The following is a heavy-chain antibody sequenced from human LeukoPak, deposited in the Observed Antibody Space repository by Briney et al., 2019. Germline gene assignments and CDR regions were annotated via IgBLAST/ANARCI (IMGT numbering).Heavy chain of an antibody. CDR2: ISSSSSYI. J-gene: IGHJ4*02. Sequence: GGSLRLSCAASGFTFSSYSMNWVRQAPGKGLEWVSSISSSSSYIYYPDSVKGRFTISRDNAKNSLYLQMSSLRAEDTAVYYCAKRSGDSYFLDSWGQGTLVTVSS. V-gene: IGHV3-21*04. CDR3: AKRSGDSYFLDS. D-gene: IGHD2-15*01. CDR1: GFTFSSYS.